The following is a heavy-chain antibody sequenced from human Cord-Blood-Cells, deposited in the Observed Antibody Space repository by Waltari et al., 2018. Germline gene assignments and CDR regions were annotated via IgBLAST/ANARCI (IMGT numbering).Heavy chain of an antibody. J-gene: IGHJ3*02. V-gene: IGHV1-2*02. Sequence: QVKLVQSGAEVKKPGASVTVSCKASGYTFTGDYLHWVRQAPGQGLEWRGWINPNSGGTNYAQKFQGRVTMTRDTSISTAYMELSRLRSDDTAVYYCARFERHGDYDAFDIWGQGTMVTVSS. CDR3: ARFERHGDYDAFDI. CDR1: GYTFTGDY. D-gene: IGHD4-17*01. CDR2: INPNSGGT.